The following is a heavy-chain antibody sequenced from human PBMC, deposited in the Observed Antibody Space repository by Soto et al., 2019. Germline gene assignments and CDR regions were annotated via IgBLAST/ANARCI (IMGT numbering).Heavy chain of an antibody. CDR2: MYYDGSTK. D-gene: IGHD4-4*01. J-gene: IGHJ3*02. V-gene: IGHV3-33*01. CDR3: ARDTTVITFHALDI. CDR1: GFSFSTYF. Sequence: QVQLVESGGGVVQSGRSLRLSCAASGFSFSTYFMHWARQAPGKGLEWVAVMYYDGSTKYYADSVKGRFTISRDNSKNMLYLQMNSLRAEDTAVYYCARDTTVITFHALDIWGQGTTVTVSP.